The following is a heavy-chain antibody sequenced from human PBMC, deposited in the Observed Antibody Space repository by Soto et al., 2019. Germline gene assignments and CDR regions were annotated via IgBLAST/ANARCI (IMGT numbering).Heavy chain of an antibody. CDR2: ISAYNGNT. D-gene: IGHD6-13*01. CDR1: GYTFTSYG. V-gene: IGHV1-18*01. CDR3: ARDLALFIAAAGPQGDY. Sequence: QVQLVQSGAEVKKPGASVKVSCKASGYTFTSYGISWVRQAPGQGLEWMGWISAYNGNTNYAQKPQGRVTMTTDTPTSTAYMELRSLRSDDTPVYYCARDLALFIAAAGPQGDYWGQGTLVTVSS. J-gene: IGHJ4*02.